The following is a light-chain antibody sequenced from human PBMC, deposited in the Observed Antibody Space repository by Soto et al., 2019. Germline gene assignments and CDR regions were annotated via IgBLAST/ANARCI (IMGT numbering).Light chain of an antibody. Sequence: DIQMTQSPSNLSASVGDRVTITCRASQSISSWLAWYQQKPGKAPKLLIYDASSLESGVPSRFSGSGSGTEFTLTISILQPDDFATYYCQQYNSYWTFGQGTKVEIK. V-gene: IGKV1-5*01. CDR3: QQYNSYWT. J-gene: IGKJ1*01. CDR2: DAS. CDR1: QSISSW.